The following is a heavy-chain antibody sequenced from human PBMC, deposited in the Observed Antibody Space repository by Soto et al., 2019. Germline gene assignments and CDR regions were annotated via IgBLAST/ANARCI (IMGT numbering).Heavy chain of an antibody. CDR2: ISASGGST. CDR1: GFTFSSYA. V-gene: IGHV3-23*01. CDR3: AKDRGAARSNGMDV. Sequence: EVQLLESGGGLVQPGGSLRLSCAASGFTFSSYAMSWVRQAPGKGLEWVSAISASGGSTYYADSVKGRFTISRDNSKNTLYLQMNSLRAEDTAVYSCAKDRGAARSNGMDVWGQGTTVTVSS. J-gene: IGHJ6*02. D-gene: IGHD6-6*01.